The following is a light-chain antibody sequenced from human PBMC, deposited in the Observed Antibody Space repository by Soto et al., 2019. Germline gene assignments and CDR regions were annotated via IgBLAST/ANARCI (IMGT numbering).Light chain of an antibody. CDR2: DAS. Sequence: DIEMTQSPSTLSASVGDTVTITCRASQDIDIWLAWYQHKSGQAPDLLIYDASTLQTGVPSRFSSGGSGRDFSLTISGLQPDDFATYFCQQFHTSWTFGQGTRV. J-gene: IGKJ1*01. V-gene: IGKV1-5*01. CDR3: QQFHTSWT. CDR1: QDIDIW.